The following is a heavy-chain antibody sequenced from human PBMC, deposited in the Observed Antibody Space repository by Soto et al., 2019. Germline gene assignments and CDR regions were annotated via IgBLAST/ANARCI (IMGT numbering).Heavy chain of an antibody. V-gene: IGHV4-34*01. CDR1: GGSFNDYF. CDR3: AKSAFTSGWYFRAPSYDV. CDR2: VNYSGRS. J-gene: IGHJ3*01. Sequence: QVQLQQWGAGLVKSSETLSLTCAVYGGSFNDYFWTWFRQSPGKGLEWLGEVNYSGRSNQNPKCRVTISVDTSKNQFSLQITSVTAADTAMYYCAKSAFTSGWYFRAPSYDVWSQGTMVFVSS. D-gene: IGHD6-19*01.